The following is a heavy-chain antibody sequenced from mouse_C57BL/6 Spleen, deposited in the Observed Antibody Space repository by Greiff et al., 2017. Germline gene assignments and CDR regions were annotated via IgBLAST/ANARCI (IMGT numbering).Heavy chain of an antibody. D-gene: IGHD1-1*01. CDR3: ARPYYDGSSHFDY. CDR1: GYAFSSYW. J-gene: IGHJ2*01. Sequence: QVQLQQSGAELVKPGASVKISCKASGYAFSSYWMNWVKQRPGKGLEWIGQIYPGDGDTNYNGKFKGKATLTADKSSSTAYMQLSSLTSEDSAVYFCARPYYDGSSHFDYWGQGTTLTVSS. CDR2: IYPGDGDT. V-gene: IGHV1-80*01.